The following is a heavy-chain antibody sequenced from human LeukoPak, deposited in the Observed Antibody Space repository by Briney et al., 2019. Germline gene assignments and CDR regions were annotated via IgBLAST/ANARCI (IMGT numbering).Heavy chain of an antibody. CDR2: IYPGDSDT. V-gene: IGHV5-51*01. CDR1: GYSFTSYW. J-gene: IGHJ4*02. CDR3: ARFLVLRDILTGYFPYSFDH. D-gene: IGHD3-9*01. Sequence: GESLKISCKGSGYSFTSYWIGWVRQMPGKGLEWIGIIYPGDSDTIYSPSFQGQVTISADKSISTAYLQWSSLQASDTGMYYCARFLVLRDILTGYFPYSFDHWGQGTLVTVSS.